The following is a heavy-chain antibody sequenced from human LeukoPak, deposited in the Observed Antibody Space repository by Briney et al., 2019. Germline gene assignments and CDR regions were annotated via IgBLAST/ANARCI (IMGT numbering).Heavy chain of an antibody. J-gene: IGHJ4*02. V-gene: IGHV1-46*01. CDR2: INPSGGST. CDR3: ARTPPYYFDY. CDR1: GYTFTSYY. Sequence: ASVKVSCKASGYTFTSYYMHWVRQAPGQGLEWMGIINPSGGSTSYAQKLQGGVTMTTDTSTSTAYMELRSLRSDDTAVYYCARTPPYYFDYWGQGTLVTVSS.